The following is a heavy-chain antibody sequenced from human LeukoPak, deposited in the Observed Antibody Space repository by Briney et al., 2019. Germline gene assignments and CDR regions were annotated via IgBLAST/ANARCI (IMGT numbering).Heavy chain of an antibody. J-gene: IGHJ6*03. D-gene: IGHD3-16*02. CDR1: GFTFSNIA. CDR3: AKSWGYTRPYYNYMDV. V-gene: IGHV3-23*01. CDR2: LVYRGGSI. Sequence: LGGSLRLSCPASGFTFSNIAMSWARQAPGRGLGWFSFLVYRGGSIYYAYSVQGRFTISRDNSKNTLSLQMNGLRPEDTAVYYCAKSWGYTRPYYNYMDVWGKGTTVTVSS.